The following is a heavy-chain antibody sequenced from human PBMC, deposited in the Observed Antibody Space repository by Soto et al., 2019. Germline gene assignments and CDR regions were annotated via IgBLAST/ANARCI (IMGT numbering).Heavy chain of an antibody. CDR2: ISSSSRYI. CDR3: AGDGTGSSWYYFYY. D-gene: IGHD6-13*01. V-gene: IGHV3-21*01. CDR1: GFTFSNYR. Sequence: EVQLVESGGGLVKPGGSLRLSCAASGFTFSNYRMNWVRQAPGKGPEWVSSISSSSRYIYYADSVKGRFTISRDNAKSSLYLQMNSLRAEDTAVYYCAGDGTGSSWYYFYYWGQGTLVTVSS. J-gene: IGHJ4*02.